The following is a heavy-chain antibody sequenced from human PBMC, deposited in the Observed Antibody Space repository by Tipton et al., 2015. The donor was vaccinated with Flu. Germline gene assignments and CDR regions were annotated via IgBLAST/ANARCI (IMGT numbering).Heavy chain of an antibody. V-gene: IGHV4-31*03. CDR2: IFDTGNT. CDR1: GGSISSGGYY. CDR3: AREAYYGSASFDY. Sequence: TLSLTCTVSGGSISSGGYYWGWIRQQPGKGLEWIGNIFDTGNTNPNPALKSRLTISVDTSRNQFSLRLSSVTAAVTAVYYCAREAYYGSASFDYWGRGTLFTVSS. D-gene: IGHD3-10*01. J-gene: IGHJ4*02.